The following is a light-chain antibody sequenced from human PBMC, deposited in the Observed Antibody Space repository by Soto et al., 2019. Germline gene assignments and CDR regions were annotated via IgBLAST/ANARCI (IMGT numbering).Light chain of an antibody. CDR2: DVS. CDR1: SSDVGAYDY. J-gene: IGLJ3*02. V-gene: IGLV2-11*01. CDR3: CSYAGRYALWV. Sequence: QSVLTQPRSVSGSPGQSVTISCTGTSSDVGAYDYVSWYQQHPGKAPKLMIFDVSERPSGVPDRFSGSKSGNTASLTISGLQAEDEADYYCCSYAGRYALWVFGGGTKLTVL.